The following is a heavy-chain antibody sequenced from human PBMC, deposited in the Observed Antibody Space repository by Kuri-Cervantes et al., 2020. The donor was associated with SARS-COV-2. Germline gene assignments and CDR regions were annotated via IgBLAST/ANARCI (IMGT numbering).Heavy chain of an antibody. CDR3: ARGGLLWLASSPFDY. CDR1: GGSFSGYY. D-gene: IGHD3-10*01. Sequence: SETLSLTCAVYGGSFSGYYWSWIRQPPGKGLEWIGEINHSGSTNYNPSLKSRVTVSVDTSKNQFSLKLSSVTAADTAVYYCARGGLLWLASSPFDYWGQGTLVTVSS. CDR2: INHSGST. V-gene: IGHV4-34*01. J-gene: IGHJ4*02.